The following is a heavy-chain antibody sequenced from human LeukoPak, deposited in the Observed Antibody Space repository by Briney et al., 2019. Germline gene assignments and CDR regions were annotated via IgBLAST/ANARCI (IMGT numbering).Heavy chain of an antibody. D-gene: IGHD5-12*01. CDR3: ARDHRYAFDN. Sequence: GGSLRLSCAVSGFSVSGYWMTWVRQAPGKGLEWVANIKQDGSEKNYVDSVEGRFTISGDSAKNSVFLQMNSLRVEDTAVYYCARDHRYAFDNWGQGTLVTVSS. J-gene: IGHJ4*02. CDR1: GFSVSGYW. V-gene: IGHV3-7*01. CDR2: IKQDGSEK.